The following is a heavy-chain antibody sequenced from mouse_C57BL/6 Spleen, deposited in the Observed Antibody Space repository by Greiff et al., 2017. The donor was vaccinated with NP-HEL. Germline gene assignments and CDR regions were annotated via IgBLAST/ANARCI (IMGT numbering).Heavy chain of an antibody. CDR2: ISSGSSTI. V-gene: IGHV5-17*01. Sequence: EVMLVESGGGLVKPGGSLKLSCAASGFTFSDYGMHWVRQAPEKGLEWVAYISSGSSTIYYADTVKGRFTISRDNAKNTLFLQMTSLRSEDTAMYYCARVGYGNLCFDYWGQGTTLAVSS. CDR3: ARVGYGNLCFDY. D-gene: IGHD2-1*01. J-gene: IGHJ2*01. CDR1: GFTFSDYG.